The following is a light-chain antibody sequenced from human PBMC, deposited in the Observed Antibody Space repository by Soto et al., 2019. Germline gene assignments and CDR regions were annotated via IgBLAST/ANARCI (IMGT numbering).Light chain of an antibody. V-gene: IGKV3-20*01. CDR1: QSVSSTY. CDR2: GAS. J-gene: IGKJ4*01. Sequence: EIVLTQSPGTLSLSPGERATLSCRASQSVSSTYLAWYQQKPGQAPRLVIYGASSRATGIPDRFSGSGSGTYFTLTISRLEPEDFAVYYCQLYGSSPPVITFGGGTKVEIK. CDR3: QLYGSSPPVIT.